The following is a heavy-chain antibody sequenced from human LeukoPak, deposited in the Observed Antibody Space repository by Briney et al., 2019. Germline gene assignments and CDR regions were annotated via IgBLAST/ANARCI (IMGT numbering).Heavy chain of an antibody. D-gene: IGHD2-2*01. CDR1: GFTFTNYA. CDR2: ITGSDGSS. J-gene: IGHJ4*02. CDR3: ARGGYCSSTSCYAEMLDY. Sequence: GTSLRLSCVASGFTFTNYAMSWVRQAPGKGLEWVSAITGSDGSSYYADSVKGRFTISRDNSKNTLYLQVNSLRAEDTAVYYCARGGYCSSTSCYAEMLDYWGQGTLVTVSS. V-gene: IGHV3-23*01.